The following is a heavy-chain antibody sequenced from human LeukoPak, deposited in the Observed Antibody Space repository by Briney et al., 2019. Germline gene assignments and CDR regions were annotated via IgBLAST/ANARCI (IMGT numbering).Heavy chain of an antibody. J-gene: IGHJ4*02. CDR2: INPNSGGT. CDR3: ARATPQIVGLDY. CDR1: GYTFTVYY. Sequence: ASVRVSCKTSGYTFTVYYMHWVRQAPGQGLEWVGWINPNSGGTNYAQKFQGRVTMTRDTSISTAYMELSRLRSDDTAVYYCARATPQIVGLDYWGQGTLVTVSS. V-gene: IGHV1-2*02. D-gene: IGHD1-26*01.